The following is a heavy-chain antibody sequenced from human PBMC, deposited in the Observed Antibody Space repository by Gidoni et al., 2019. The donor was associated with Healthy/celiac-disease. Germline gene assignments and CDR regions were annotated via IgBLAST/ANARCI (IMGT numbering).Heavy chain of an antibody. V-gene: IGHV3-30*03. CDR2: ISYDGSNK. Sequence: QPGRSLRLSCAASGFTFSSYGMHWVRQAPGKGLEWVAVISYDGSNKYYADSVKGRFTISRDKSKNTLYLQMNSLRAEDTAVYYCARVKGGWSGNFDYWGQGTLVTVSS. J-gene: IGHJ4*02. CDR3: ARVKGGWSGNFDY. D-gene: IGHD6-19*01. CDR1: GFTFSSYG.